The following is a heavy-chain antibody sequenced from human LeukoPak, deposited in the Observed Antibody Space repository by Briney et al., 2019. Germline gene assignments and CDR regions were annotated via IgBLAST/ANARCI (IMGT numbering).Heavy chain of an antibody. J-gene: IGHJ4*02. D-gene: IGHD2-15*01. CDR2: ISGSGGST. CDR3: AKDPPTVVVAAFFDY. Sequence: GGSLRLSFAASGLTFSSFAMSWVRQAPGRGLEWVSAISGSGGSTYYADSVKGRFTISRDNSKNTLYLQMNSLRAEDTAVYYCAKDPPTVVVAAFFDYWGQGTLVTVSS. V-gene: IGHV3-23*01. CDR1: GLTFSSFA.